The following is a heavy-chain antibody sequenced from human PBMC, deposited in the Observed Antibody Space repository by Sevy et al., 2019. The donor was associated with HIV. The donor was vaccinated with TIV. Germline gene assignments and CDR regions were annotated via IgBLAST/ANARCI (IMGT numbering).Heavy chain of an antibody. J-gene: IGHJ3*02. CDR2: IKQDGSEK. Sequence: GGSLRLSCAASGFSFSSYWMSWVGQAPGKGLEWVANIKQDGSEKYYVDSVKGRFTISRDNAKNSLYLQMNSLRAEDTAVYYCARDASDYYDSSGPMYAFDIWGQGTMVTVSS. D-gene: IGHD3-22*01. CDR1: GFSFSSYW. V-gene: IGHV3-7*03. CDR3: ARDASDYYDSSGPMYAFDI.